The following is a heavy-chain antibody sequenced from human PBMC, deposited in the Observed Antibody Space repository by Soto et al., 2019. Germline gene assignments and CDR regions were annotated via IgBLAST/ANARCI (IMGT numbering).Heavy chain of an antibody. CDR1: GSRFSNYV. D-gene: IGHD2-2*02. J-gene: IGHJ4*02. CDR3: AREGRGKKAGYNGLVSLGY. Sequence: ASVKVSCKVSGSRFSNYVISWVRQAPGHGLEWLGRIIPIFNSTKYAQSFQGRVTITADKSTSTASLELSSLRSDDKAVYYCAREGRGKKAGYNGLVSLGYWGQGTLVTVSS. CDR2: IIPIFNST. V-gene: IGHV1-69*06.